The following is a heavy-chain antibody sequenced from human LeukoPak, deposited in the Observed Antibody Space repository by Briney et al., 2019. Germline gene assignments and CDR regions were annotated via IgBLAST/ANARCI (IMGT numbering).Heavy chain of an antibody. V-gene: IGHV4-4*07. CDR2: IYISGST. CDR3: ARDHYYYDSSGYLPLDY. D-gene: IGHD3-22*01. CDR1: GGSITNYY. J-gene: IGHJ4*02. Sequence: PSETLSLTCTVSGGSITNYYWNWIRQPAGKGLEWIGHIYISGSTNYNPSLKSRVTMSVDTSKNQFSLKLSSVTAADTAVYYCARDHYYYDSSGYLPLDYWGQGTLVTVSS.